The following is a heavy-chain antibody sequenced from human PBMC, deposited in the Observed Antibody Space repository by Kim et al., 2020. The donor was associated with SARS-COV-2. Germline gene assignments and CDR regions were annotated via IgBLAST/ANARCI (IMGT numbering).Heavy chain of an antibody. CDR2: INHSGST. D-gene: IGHD3-10*01. CDR1: GGSFSGYY. CDR3: ARSRLAFMVRGASAFDI. Sequence: SETLSLTCAVYGGSFSGYYWSWIRQPPGKGLEWIGEINHSGSTNYNPSLKSRVTISVDTSKNQFSLKLSSVTAADTAVYYCARSRLAFMVRGASAFDIWGQGTMVTVSS. V-gene: IGHV4-34*01. J-gene: IGHJ3*02.